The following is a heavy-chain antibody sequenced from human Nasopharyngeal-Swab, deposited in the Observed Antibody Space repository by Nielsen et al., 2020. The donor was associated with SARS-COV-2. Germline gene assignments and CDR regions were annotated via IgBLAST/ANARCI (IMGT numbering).Heavy chain of an antibody. Sequence: GESLKISCAASGFTFSNAWMSWVRQAPGKGLEWVGRIKSKTDGGTTDYAAPVKGRFTISRDDSKNTLYLQMNSLRADDTAVYYCARAAAGVGGAFDIWGRGTMVTVS. CDR3: ARAAAGVGGAFDI. D-gene: IGHD6-13*01. J-gene: IGHJ3*02. CDR1: GFTFSNAW. CDR2: IKSKTDGGTT. V-gene: IGHV3-15*01.